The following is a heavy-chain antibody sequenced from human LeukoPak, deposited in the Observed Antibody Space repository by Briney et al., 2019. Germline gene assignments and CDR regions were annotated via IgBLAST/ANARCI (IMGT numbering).Heavy chain of an antibody. Sequence: SETLSLTCTVFGVSISSYYWNWIRQSPGKGVEWIAYMFYNVSTNYSPSLKSRVTISVDTSKNQFSLKLISVTAADTAVYFCARQGSGRAFDIWGQGTMVTVPS. CDR1: GVSISSYY. J-gene: IGHJ3*02. V-gene: IGHV4-59*08. CDR3: ARQGSGRAFDI. CDR2: MFYNVST.